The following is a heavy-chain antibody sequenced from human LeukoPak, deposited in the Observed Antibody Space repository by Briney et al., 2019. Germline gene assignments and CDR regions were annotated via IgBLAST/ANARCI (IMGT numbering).Heavy chain of an antibody. CDR2: FIPIFGTA. V-gene: IGHV1-69*05. CDR3: ARVRQMARIVYYYYYYMDV. D-gene: IGHD5-24*01. Sequence: SVKVSCKASGGTFSSYAISWVRQAPGQGLEWMGGFIPIFGTANYAQKFQGRVTITTDESTSTAYMELSSLRSEDTAVYYCARVRQMARIVYYYYYYMDVWGKGTTVTVSS. J-gene: IGHJ6*03. CDR1: GGTFSSYA.